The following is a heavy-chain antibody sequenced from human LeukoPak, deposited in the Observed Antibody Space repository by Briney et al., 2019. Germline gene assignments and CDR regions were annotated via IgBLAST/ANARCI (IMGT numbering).Heavy chain of an antibody. D-gene: IGHD1-26*01. CDR1: GFTFSSYT. J-gene: IGHJ4*02. CDR2: ISSGSSYI. Sequence: GRSLRLSCAASGFTFSSYTMNWVRQAPGKGLEWVSSISSGSSYIYYADSLKGRFTISRDNAKNSLNLQMNSLRAEDTAVYYCARDWEGPLGYFDYWGQGTLVTVSS. CDR3: ARDWEGPLGYFDY. V-gene: IGHV3-21*01.